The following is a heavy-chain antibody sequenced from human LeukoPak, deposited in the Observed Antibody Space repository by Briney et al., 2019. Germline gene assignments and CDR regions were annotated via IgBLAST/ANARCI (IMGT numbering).Heavy chain of an antibody. CDR3: AKGSYSSGWYESDY. CDR1: GFTFSSCA. V-gene: IGHV3-23*01. CDR2: ISGSGGST. Sequence: GGSLRLSCAASGFTFSSCAMTWVRQAPGKGLEWVSGISGSGGSTSYADSVKGRFTISRDNSKNTLYLQMNSLRAEDTAVYYCAKGSYSSGWYESDYWGQGTLVTVTS. D-gene: IGHD6-19*01. J-gene: IGHJ4*02.